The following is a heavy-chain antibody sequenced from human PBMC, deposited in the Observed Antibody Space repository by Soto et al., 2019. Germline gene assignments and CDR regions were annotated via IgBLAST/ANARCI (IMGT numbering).Heavy chain of an antibody. J-gene: IGHJ3*02. V-gene: IGHV3-74*01. CDR3: ARDMRAVPWYGGVSSAFDM. D-gene: IGHD3-10*01. CDR2: TKTDGST. CDR1: GFTFSKHW. Sequence: GGSLRLSCAGSGFTFSKHWIHWVRQAPGQGLVWVSRTKTDGSTSYTDSVEGRFSISRDNAKNTLSLQMNSLRAEDTAVYFCARDMRAVPWYGGVSSAFDMWGQGTMVTVSS.